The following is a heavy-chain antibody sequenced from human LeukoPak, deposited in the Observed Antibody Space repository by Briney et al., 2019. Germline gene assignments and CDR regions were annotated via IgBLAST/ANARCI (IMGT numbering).Heavy chain of an antibody. CDR1: GGSFSGYY. CDR3: ARSRLTIFGVVRNWFDP. Sequence: SETLSLTCAVYGGSFSGYYWSWIRQPPGKGLEWIGEINHSGSTNYNPSLKSRVTISVDTSKNQFSLKLSSVTAADTAVYYCARSRLTIFGVVRNWFDPWGQGTLVTVSS. V-gene: IGHV4-34*01. D-gene: IGHD3-3*01. CDR2: INHSGST. J-gene: IGHJ5*02.